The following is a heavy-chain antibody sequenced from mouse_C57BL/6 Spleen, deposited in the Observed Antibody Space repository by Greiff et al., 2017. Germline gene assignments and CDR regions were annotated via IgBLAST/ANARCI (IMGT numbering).Heavy chain of an antibody. Sequence: EVQVVESGGGLVQPKGSLKLSCAASGFSFNTYAMTWVRQAPGKGLEWVARIRSKSNNYATYYADSVKDRFTISRDASESMLYLQMNNLEAEDTAMCDCGRHGGNYEFACWGQGALVTVAA. J-gene: IGHJ3*01. CDR1: GFSFNTYA. CDR2: IRSKSNNYAT. CDR3: GRHGGNYEFAC. D-gene: IGHD2-1*01. V-gene: IGHV10-1*01.